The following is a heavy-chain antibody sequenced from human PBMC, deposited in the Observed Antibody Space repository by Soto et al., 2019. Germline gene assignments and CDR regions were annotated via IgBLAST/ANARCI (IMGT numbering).Heavy chain of an antibody. J-gene: IGHJ6*03. D-gene: IGHD2-15*01. V-gene: IGHV4-31*03. CDR2: IYYSGST. CDR1: GGSISSGGYY. CDR3: ARGYCSGGSCYGYYYMDV. Sequence: SETLSLTCTVSGGSISSGGYYWSWVRQHPGKGLEWIGYIYYSGSTYYNPSLKSRVTISVDTSKNQFSLKLSSVTAADAAVYYCARGYCSGGSCYGYYYMDVWGKGTTVTVSS.